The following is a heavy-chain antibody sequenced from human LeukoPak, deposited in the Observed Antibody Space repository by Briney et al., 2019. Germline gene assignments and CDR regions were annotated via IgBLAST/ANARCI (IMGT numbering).Heavy chain of an antibody. D-gene: IGHD6-19*01. J-gene: IGHJ5*02. Sequence: GGSLRLSCATSGFTLHNYGMHWVRQAPGKGLEWVAIIAHDGVSKYYTDSVKGRFTISRDNSRNTLYLQMDSLRPEDTAVYYCARDWGASGWYNWFDPWGQGTLVTVSS. V-gene: IGHV3-30*19. CDR1: GFTLHNYG. CDR3: ARDWGASGWYNWFDP. CDR2: IAHDGVSK.